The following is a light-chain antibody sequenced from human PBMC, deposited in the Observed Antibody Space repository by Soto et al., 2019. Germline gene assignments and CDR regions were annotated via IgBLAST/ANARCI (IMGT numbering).Light chain of an antibody. CDR3: QQDGSSPQT. Sequence: EIVLTQSPGTLSLSPGERATLSCRASQSVSSSYLAWYQQKPGQAPRLLIYGASSRATVIPDRFSGSGSGTDFTLTISSLEPEDFAVYYCQQDGSSPQTFGQGTKVEIK. CDR1: QSVSSSY. J-gene: IGKJ1*01. CDR2: GAS. V-gene: IGKV3-20*01.